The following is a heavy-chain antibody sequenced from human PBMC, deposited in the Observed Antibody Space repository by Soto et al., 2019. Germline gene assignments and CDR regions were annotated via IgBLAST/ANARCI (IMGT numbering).Heavy chain of an antibody. CDR3: ASDLSSDFWSGCRSAGFYYYYAMDV. V-gene: IGHV4-4*02. Sequence: QVQLQESGPGLVKPSGTLSLTCAVSGGSISSSNWWSWVRQPPGKGLVWIGESYHSGSTNYNPSLKSRVTIPVDESKNQFSVKVSSVTAADTAVYYWASDLSSDFWSGCRSAGFYYYYAMDVWGQGTTVTVSS. CDR1: GGSISSSNW. J-gene: IGHJ6*02. CDR2: SYHSGST. D-gene: IGHD3-3*01.